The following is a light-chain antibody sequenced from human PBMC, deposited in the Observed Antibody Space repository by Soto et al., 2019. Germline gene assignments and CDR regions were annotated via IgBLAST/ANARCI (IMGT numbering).Light chain of an antibody. V-gene: IGKV3-20*01. Sequence: EIVLTQSPGTLSLSPGERATLSCRASQSVSSNYLAWYQQKSGQAPRLLIYDASSRATGIPDRFSGSGSGTDFTLTISRLEPEDVAVYYCQQYGGSPRTFGQGTKVEIK. CDR2: DAS. CDR3: QQYGGSPRT. J-gene: IGKJ1*01. CDR1: QSVSSNY.